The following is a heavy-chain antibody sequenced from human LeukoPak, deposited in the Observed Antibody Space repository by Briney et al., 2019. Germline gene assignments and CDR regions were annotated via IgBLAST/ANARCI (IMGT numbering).Heavy chain of an antibody. CDR2: ISHSGST. CDR3: ARGRRGYDSRTPVDY. V-gene: IGHV4-34*01. CDR1: GGSLSGYY. Sequence: SETLSLTCAVYGGSLSGYYWSWVRQPPGKGLEWIGEISHSGSTNYNPSLKRRGTISLDTTKNHFSLMLLHVPTAHPASSYCARGRRGYDSRTPVDYWGQGTLLAVSS. D-gene: IGHD5-12*01. J-gene: IGHJ4*02.